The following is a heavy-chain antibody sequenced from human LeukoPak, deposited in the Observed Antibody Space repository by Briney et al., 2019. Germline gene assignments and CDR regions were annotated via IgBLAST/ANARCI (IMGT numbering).Heavy chain of an antibody. CDR2: IYYSGST. D-gene: IGHD6-6*01. J-gene: IGHJ4*02. Sequence: SETLSLTCTVSGGSISSYYWSWIRQPPGKGLEWIRYIYYSGSTNYNPSLKSRVTISVDTSKNQFSLKLSSVTAADTAVYYCARGVRKQLVYFDYWGQGTLVTVSS. CDR1: GGSISSYY. CDR3: ARGVRKQLVYFDY. V-gene: IGHV4-59*01.